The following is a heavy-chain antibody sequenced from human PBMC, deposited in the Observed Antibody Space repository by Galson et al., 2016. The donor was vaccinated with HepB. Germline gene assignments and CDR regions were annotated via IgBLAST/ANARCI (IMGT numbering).Heavy chain of an antibody. Sequence: SLRLSCAVSGLTFSDYWMNWVRQAPGKGLEWVANIKGDGSDKHYVDSVKGRFTISRDNAKNSLYLQMDSLRVEDTAVYYCARDFTWTVTDVYWGRGTLVTVSS. V-gene: IGHV3-7*03. CDR1: GLTFSDYW. D-gene: IGHD4-17*01. J-gene: IGHJ4*02. CDR2: IKGDGSDK. CDR3: ARDFTWTVTDVY.